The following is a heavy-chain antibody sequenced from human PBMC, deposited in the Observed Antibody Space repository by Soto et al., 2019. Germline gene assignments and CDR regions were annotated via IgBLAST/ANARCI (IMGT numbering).Heavy chain of an antibody. Sequence: GGSLRLSCAASGFTFSSYAMSWVRQAPGKGLEWVSAISGSGGSTYYADSVKGRFTISRDNSKNTLYLQMNSLRAEDTAVYYCAKDQSFGYDSSGHDYWGQGTLVTVSS. CDR2: ISGSGGST. CDR1: GFTFSSYA. D-gene: IGHD3-22*01. J-gene: IGHJ4*02. CDR3: AKDQSFGYDSSGHDY. V-gene: IGHV3-23*01.